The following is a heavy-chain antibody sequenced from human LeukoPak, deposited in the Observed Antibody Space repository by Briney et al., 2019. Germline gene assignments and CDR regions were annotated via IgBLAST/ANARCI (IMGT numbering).Heavy chain of an antibody. Sequence: SETLSLTCTVSGGSISSGSYYWSWIRQPAGKGLEWIGRIYTSGSTNYNPSLKSRVTISVDTSKNQFSLKLSSVTAADTAVYYCARSLRFLDPKPNNWFDPWGQGTLVTVSS. CDR1: GGSISSGSYY. V-gene: IGHV4-61*02. J-gene: IGHJ5*02. CDR3: ARSLRFLDPKPNNWFDP. CDR2: IYTSGST. D-gene: IGHD3-3*01.